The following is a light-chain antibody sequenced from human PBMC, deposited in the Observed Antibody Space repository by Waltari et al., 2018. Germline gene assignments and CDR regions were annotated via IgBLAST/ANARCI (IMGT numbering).Light chain of an antibody. Sequence: QSALTQPASVSGSPGQSITISCTGSSSDVGAYNYVFWYQQPPGQAPTLLIYEVSKRPSGVSNRFAGSKSGTTASLPTSWLLAEDEADYYGISYSSSTTLGVFGGGTKLTVL. J-gene: IGLJ2*01. CDR1: SSDVGAYNY. V-gene: IGLV2-14*03. CDR2: EVS. CDR3: ISYSSSTTLGV.